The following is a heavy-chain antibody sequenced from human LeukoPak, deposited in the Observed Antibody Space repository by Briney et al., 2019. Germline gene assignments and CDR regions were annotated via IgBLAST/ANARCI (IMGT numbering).Heavy chain of an antibody. J-gene: IGHJ4*02. CDR1: GYTFTTLD. D-gene: IGHD6-19*01. Sequence: ASVKVSYKASGYTFTTLDINWVRQATGQGLEWMGWINPNSGNTGSAQKFQGRVTITRDTSISTAYMELSSLRSEDTAVYYCAKRPQAWYSSGWDYFDYWGQGTLVTVSS. V-gene: IGHV1-8*03. CDR2: INPNSGNT. CDR3: AKRPQAWYSSGWDYFDY.